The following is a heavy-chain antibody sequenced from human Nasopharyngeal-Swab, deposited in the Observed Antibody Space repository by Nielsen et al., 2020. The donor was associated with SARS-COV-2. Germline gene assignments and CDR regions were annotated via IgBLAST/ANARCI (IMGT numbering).Heavy chain of an antibody. V-gene: IGHV3-74*01. J-gene: IGHJ5*02. CDR1: GFTFSWHW. Sequence: ETLSLTCAASGFTFSWHWMHWVRQAPGKGLVWVSRMNSDGSSTTYADSVKGRFTISRDNAKNTLYLQMNSLRAEDTAVYYCARGGRNSYGYVDPWGQGTLVTVSS. D-gene: IGHD5-18*01. CDR2: MNSDGSST. CDR3: ARGGRNSYGYVDP.